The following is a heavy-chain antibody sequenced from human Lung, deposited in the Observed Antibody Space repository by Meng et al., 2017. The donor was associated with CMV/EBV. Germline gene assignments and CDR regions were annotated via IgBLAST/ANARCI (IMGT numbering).Heavy chain of an antibody. CDR3: ARGRVGTTWLD. Sequence: GESXKISCAASGFTFSSYWMSWVRQAPGKGLEWVANIKQDGSEKYYVDSVKGRFTISRDNAKNSLYLQMNSLRAEDTAVYYCARGRVGTTWLDWGQGTLVTASS. CDR1: GFTFSSYW. V-gene: IGHV3-7*01. J-gene: IGHJ4*02. D-gene: IGHD2/OR15-2a*01. CDR2: IKQDGSEK.